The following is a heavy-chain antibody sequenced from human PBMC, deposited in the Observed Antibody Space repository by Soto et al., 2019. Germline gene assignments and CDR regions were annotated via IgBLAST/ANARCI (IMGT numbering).Heavy chain of an antibody. D-gene: IGHD6-13*01. V-gene: IGHV4-59*01. CDR3: ARDPVAAADSYGMDV. Sequence: PSETLSLTCTVSGGSISSYYWSWVRQPPGKGLEWIGYIYYSGSTNYNPSIKSRVTISVDTSKNQFSLKLSSVTAADTAVYYCARDPVAAADSYGMDVWGQGTTVTVSS. CDR1: GGSISSYY. CDR2: IYYSGST. J-gene: IGHJ6*02.